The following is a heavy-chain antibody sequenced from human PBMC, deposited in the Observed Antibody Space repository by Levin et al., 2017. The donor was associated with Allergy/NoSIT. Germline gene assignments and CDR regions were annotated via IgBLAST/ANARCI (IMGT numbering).Heavy chain of an antibody. CDR3: ARLNGGYGKYFFDY. CDR1: GFTFSSYS. J-gene: IGHJ4*02. Sequence: GGSLRLSCAASGFTFSSYSIIWVRQAPGKGLEWVSSISSVSTYIYYADSVKGRFTISRDNAKNSRYLEMNSLRAEDTAVYYCARLNGGYGKYFFDYWGQGTLVTVSS. V-gene: IGHV3-21*01. CDR2: ISSVSTYI. D-gene: IGHD5-18*01.